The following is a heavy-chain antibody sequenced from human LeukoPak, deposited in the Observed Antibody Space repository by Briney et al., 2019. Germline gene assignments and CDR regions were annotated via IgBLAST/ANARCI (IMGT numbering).Heavy chain of an antibody. Sequence: GGSLRLSCAASGFTVSSNFMSWVRQAPGKGLEWVLVIYSGGNTYYADYVKGRFTISRDNSKNTLYLQMNSLRAEDTAVYHCARDRLPPLGAFDIWGQGTMVTVSS. CDR2: IYSGGNT. D-gene: IGHD3-16*01. J-gene: IGHJ3*02. CDR3: ARDRLPPLGAFDI. V-gene: IGHV3-66*01. CDR1: GFTVSSNF.